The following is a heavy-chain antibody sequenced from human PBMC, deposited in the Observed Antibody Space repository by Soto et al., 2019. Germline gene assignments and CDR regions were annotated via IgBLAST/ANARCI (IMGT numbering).Heavy chain of an antibody. Sequence: EVQLVESGGGLVQPGGSLRLSCAASGFTFSSYWMSWVRQAPGKGLEWVANIKQDGSENYYVDSVKGRFNISRDNAKNSLYLQMSCLRAEDTAVYYCASTSRDRRSYYGMDVWGEGTRVTVSS. CDR3: ASTSRDRRSYYGMDV. J-gene: IGHJ6*04. V-gene: IGHV3-7*01. CDR1: GFTFSSYW. CDR2: IKQDGSEN.